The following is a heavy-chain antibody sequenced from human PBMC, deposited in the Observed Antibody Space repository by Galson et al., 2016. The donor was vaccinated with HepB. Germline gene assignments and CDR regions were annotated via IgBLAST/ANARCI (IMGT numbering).Heavy chain of an antibody. CDR1: GGTFGTSS. CDR3: ARVHSDSSGYPNYFDY. CDR2: IIPTFHTP. Sequence: SVKVSCKASGGTFGTSSISWLRQAPGQGLEWMGGIIPTFHTPNYAQRFQGRMTITADESTTTVYVDLSSPTSEDTAVYFCARVHSDSSGYPNYFDYWGQGTLVTVSS. V-gene: IGHV1-69*13. J-gene: IGHJ4*02. D-gene: IGHD3-22*01.